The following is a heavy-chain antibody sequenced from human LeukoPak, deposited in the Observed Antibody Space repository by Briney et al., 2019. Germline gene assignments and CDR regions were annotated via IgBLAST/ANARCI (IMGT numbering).Heavy chain of an antibody. D-gene: IGHD4-17*01. CDR1: GFTVSSSH. CDR3: ARVGNYGDFDF. V-gene: IGHV3-53*01. CDR2: IYSGGST. Sequence: GGSLRLSCAASGFTVSSSHMSWVRQAPGKGLEWVSVIYSGGSTYYADSVKGRFTISRDNSKNTPYLQMNSLRAEDTDVYHCARVGNYGDFDFWGQGTLVTVSS. J-gene: IGHJ4*02.